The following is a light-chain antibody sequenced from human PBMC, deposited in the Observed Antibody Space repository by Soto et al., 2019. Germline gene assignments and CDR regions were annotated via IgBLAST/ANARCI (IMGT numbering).Light chain of an antibody. V-gene: IGKV1-9*01. J-gene: IGKJ1*01. Sequence: DIQLTQSPFFLSASVGDRVTITCRASQGISSYLAWYQQKPGKAPKLLIYAASTLQSGVPSRFSGSGSGTEFTLTIISLQPEDFATYYCQQLNSYPRTFGQGTKVEIK. CDR3: QQLNSYPRT. CDR1: QGISSY. CDR2: AAS.